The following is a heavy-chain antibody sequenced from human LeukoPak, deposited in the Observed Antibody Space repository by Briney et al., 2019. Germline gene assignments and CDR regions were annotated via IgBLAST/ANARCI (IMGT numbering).Heavy chain of an antibody. CDR3: ARGPTSPPSYYDLWSGYYATHPFDY. D-gene: IGHD3-3*01. V-gene: IGHV1-2*06. J-gene: IGHJ4*02. CDR1: GCTFTGYY. Sequence: ASVKVSCKASGCTFTGYYMHWVRQAPGQGLEWVGRMNPNSGGTNYAQQFQGRVTMTRDTSITTAYMELSRLRSDDTAVYYCARGPTSPPSYYDLWSGYYATHPFDYWGQGTLVTVSS. CDR2: MNPNSGGT.